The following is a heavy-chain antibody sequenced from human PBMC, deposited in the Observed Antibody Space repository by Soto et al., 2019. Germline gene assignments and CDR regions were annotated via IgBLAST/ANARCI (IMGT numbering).Heavy chain of an antibody. J-gene: IGHJ6*02. CDR3: ARDCLEVRGYEGGMDV. D-gene: IGHD5-12*01. CDR1: GGSISSGGYY. Sequence: QVQLQESGPGLVKPSQTLSLTCTVSGGSISSGGYYWSWIRQHPGKGLEWIGYIYYSGSTYYNPSLKSRVTISVDTSKNQFSLMLSSVTAADTAVYYCARDCLEVRGYEGGMDVWGQGTTVTVSS. CDR2: IYYSGST. V-gene: IGHV4-31*03.